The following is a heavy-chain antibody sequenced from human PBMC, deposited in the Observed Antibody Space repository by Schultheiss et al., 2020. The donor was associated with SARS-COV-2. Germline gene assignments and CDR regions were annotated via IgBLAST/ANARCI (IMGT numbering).Heavy chain of an antibody. Sequence: SETLSLTCAVSGGSISSSNWWSWVRQPPGKGLEWIGEINHSGSTYYNPSLKSRVTISVDTSKNQFSLKLSSVTAADTAVYYCARRLRGYYYGMDVWGQGTTVTVSS. J-gene: IGHJ6*02. CDR1: GGSISSSNW. D-gene: IGHD3-16*01. CDR3: ARRLRGYYYGMDV. CDR2: INHSGST. V-gene: IGHV4-4*02.